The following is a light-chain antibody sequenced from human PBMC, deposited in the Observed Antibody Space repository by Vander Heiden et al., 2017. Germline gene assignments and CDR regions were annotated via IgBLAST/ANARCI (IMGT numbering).Light chain of an antibody. CDR1: SPNIGAGYD. Sequence: QSVLTQPPSVPGAPGQRVAISCTANSPNIGAGYDVHCYQQLPGTAPNLLSYGNSNRPSGVPVRCSGSKSGTSASRAITGLQAEDEADDYCQSYDSSLSAWVFGGETKLTVL. V-gene: IGLV1-40*01. CDR3: QSYDSSLSAWV. J-gene: IGLJ3*02. CDR2: GNS.